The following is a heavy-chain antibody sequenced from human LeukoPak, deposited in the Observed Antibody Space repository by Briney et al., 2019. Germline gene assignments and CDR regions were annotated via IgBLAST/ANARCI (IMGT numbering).Heavy chain of an antibody. CDR3: ARDFGYYYDSSGYSLDY. CDR2: INPTGGST. J-gene: IGHJ4*02. CDR1: GYTFTSYY. D-gene: IGHD3-22*01. Sequence: ASVKVSCKASGYTFTSYYMHWVRQAPGQGLEWMGLINPTGGSTGYAQKFQGRVTMTRDMSTSTDYMELRSLRSDDTAVYYCARDFGYYYDSSGYSLDYWGQGTLVTVSS. V-gene: IGHV1-46*01.